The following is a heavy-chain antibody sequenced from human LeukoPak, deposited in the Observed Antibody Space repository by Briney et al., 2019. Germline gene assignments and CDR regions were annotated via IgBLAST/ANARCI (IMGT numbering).Heavy chain of an antibody. D-gene: IGHD3-22*01. V-gene: IGHV4-39*01. CDR3: ATPTYHYYDSSGYYGDY. Sequence: PSETLSLTCTVSGGSISSSSYYWGWIRQPPGKGLEWIGSIYYSGSTYYNPSLKSRVTISVDTSKNQFSLKLSSVTAADTAVYHCATPTYHYYDSSGYYGDYWGQGTLVTVSS. CDR2: IYYSGST. J-gene: IGHJ4*02. CDR1: GGSISSSSYY.